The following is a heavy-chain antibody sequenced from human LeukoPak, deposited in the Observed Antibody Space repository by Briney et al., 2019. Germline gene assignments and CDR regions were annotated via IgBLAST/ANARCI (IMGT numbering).Heavy chain of an antibody. D-gene: IGHD2-2*01. CDR3: AKDYCSSTSCYLGYFDY. CDR1: GFTFSSYG. Sequence: PGGSLRLSYAASGFTFSSYGMHWVRQAPGKGLEWVAFIRYDGSNKYYADSVKGRFTISRDNSKNTLYLQMNSLRAEDTAVYYCAKDYCSSTSCYLGYFDYWGQGTLVTVSS. V-gene: IGHV3-30*02. J-gene: IGHJ4*02. CDR2: IRYDGSNK.